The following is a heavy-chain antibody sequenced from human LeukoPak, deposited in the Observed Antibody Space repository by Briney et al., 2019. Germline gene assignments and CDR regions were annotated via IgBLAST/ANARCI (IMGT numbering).Heavy chain of an antibody. CDR1: GFTLSNIW. J-gene: IGHJ4*02. CDR2: IRSETHGGTT. Sequence: PGGSLGLSCAVSGFTLSNIWMNWVRQAPGKGLEWVGLIRSETHGGTTDYAAPVKGRFTISRDDSKNTLNLQMNSLKAEDTAVYYCAQGSGQHYEYWGQGALVTVSS. D-gene: IGHD6-19*01. V-gene: IGHV3-15*07. CDR3: AQGSGQHYEY.